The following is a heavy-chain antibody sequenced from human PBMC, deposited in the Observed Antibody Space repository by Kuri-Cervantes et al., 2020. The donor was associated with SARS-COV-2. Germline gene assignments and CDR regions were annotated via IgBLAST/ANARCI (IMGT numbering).Heavy chain of an antibody. V-gene: IGHV3-30-3*01. J-gene: IGHJ4*02. CDR3: ATGLSSGWYYANSGHYFDY. D-gene: IGHD6-19*01. CDR1: GFTFSSYA. Sequence: GESLKISCAASGFTFSSYAMHWVRQAPGKGLEWVAVISYDGSNKYYADSVKGRFTISGDNSKNTLYLQMNSLRAEDTAVYYCATGLSSGWYYANSGHYFDYWGQGTLVTVSS. CDR2: ISYDGSNK.